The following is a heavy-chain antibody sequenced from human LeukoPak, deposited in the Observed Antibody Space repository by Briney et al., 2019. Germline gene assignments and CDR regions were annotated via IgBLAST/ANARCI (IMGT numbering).Heavy chain of an antibody. D-gene: IGHD6-19*01. CDR2: ISGDCGST. J-gene: IGHJ3*02. Sequence: GGSLRLSCAASGFTFDDYAMHWVRQAPGKGLEWGSLISGDCGSTYYADSVMGRFTISRDHRKHSLYLQMNSLRTEDTALYYCAKDIPSSGWYGGPDIWGQGTMVTVSS. V-gene: IGHV3-43*02. CDR3: AKDIPSSGWYGGPDI. CDR1: GFTFDDYA.